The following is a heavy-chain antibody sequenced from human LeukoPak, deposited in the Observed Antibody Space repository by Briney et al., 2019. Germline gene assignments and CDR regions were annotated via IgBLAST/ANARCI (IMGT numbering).Heavy chain of an antibody. Sequence: PSQTLSLTCTVSGGSISSGSYYWSWIRQPAGKGLEWIGRIYTSGSTNYNPSLKSRVTMSVDTSKNQFSLKLSSVTAADTAVYYCARCITGTGYYFDYWGQGTLVTVSS. J-gene: IGHJ4*02. CDR2: IYTSGST. V-gene: IGHV4-61*02. CDR3: ARCITGTGYYFDY. D-gene: IGHD1-20*01. CDR1: GGSISSGSYY.